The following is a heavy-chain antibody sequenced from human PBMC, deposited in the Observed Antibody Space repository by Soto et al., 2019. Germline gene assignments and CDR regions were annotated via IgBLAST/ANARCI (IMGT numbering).Heavy chain of an antibody. CDR3: AADHYDFWSGPAADYYGMDV. J-gene: IGHJ6*02. D-gene: IGHD3-3*01. V-gene: IGHV1-58*01. CDR2: IVVGSGNT. Sequence: SVKVSCKASGFTSTSSAVQWVRQARGQRLEWIGWIVVGSGNTNYAQKFQERVTITRDMSTSTAYMELSSLRSEDTAVYYCAADHYDFWSGPAADYYGMDVWGQGTTVTVSS. CDR1: GFTSTSSA.